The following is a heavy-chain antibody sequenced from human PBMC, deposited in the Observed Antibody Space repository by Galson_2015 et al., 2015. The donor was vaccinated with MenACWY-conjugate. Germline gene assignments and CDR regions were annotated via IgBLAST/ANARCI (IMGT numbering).Heavy chain of an antibody. CDR1: GYNFITYW. V-gene: IGHV5-51*01. Sequence: QSGAEVKKPGESLKISCKASGYNFITYWIGWVRQVPGKGLEWVGLISPIDSKTRYSPAFEGRVTISADNSITTAYLQWNSLQASDPAMYYCARHPPGGRGMDVGGQGTTVTVSS. CDR3: ARHPPGGRGMDV. CDR2: ISPIDSKT. D-gene: IGHD1-26*01. J-gene: IGHJ6*02.